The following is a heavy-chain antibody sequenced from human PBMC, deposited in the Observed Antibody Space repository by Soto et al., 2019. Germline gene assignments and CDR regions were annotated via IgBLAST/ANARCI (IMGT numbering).Heavy chain of an antibody. Sequence: SETLSLTCAVSGGSISSGGYSWGWIRQPPGKGLEWIGYIYHSGSTYYNPSLKSRVTISVDTSKNQFSLKLSSVTAADTAVYYCARSDGRYWGKGTLVTVSS. CDR3: ARSDGRY. CDR2: IYHSGST. V-gene: IGHV4-30-2*02. J-gene: IGHJ4*02. CDR1: GGSISSGGYS.